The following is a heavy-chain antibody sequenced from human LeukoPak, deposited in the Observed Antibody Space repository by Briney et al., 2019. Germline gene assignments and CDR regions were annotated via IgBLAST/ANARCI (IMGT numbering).Heavy chain of an antibody. Sequence: SVKVSCKASGGTFSSYAISWVRQAPGQGLEWMGGIIPIFGTANYAQKFQGRVTITADESTSTAYMELSSLRSEDTAVYYCARAEYNWNDVSYYYYGMDVWGKGTTVTVSS. CDR2: IIPIFGTA. J-gene: IGHJ6*04. CDR1: GGTFSSYA. D-gene: IGHD1-1*01. V-gene: IGHV1-69*13. CDR3: ARAEYNWNDVSYYYYGMDV.